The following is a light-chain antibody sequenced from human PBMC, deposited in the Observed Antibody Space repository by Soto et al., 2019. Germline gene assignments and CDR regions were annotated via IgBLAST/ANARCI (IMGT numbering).Light chain of an antibody. CDR3: QKYNNSPRT. V-gene: IGKV1-27*01. CDR1: QGISNY. CDR2: AAS. Sequence: DIQMTQSPSSLSASVGDTVTITCRASQGISNYLAWYPQKPGQVPNLLIYAASTLQSGVPSRFRGSGSETGFNLTISSLLPEDVATYYGQKYNNSPRTFGQGNKVEI. J-gene: IGKJ1*01.